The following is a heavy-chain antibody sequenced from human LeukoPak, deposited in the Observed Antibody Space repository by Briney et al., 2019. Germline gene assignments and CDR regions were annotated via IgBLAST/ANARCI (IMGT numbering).Heavy chain of an antibody. Sequence: GGSLRLSCAASGFTFSSYWMSWVRQAPGKGLEWVAVIWYDGSNKYYADSVKGRFTISRDNSKNTLYLQMNSLRAEDTAVYYCARDIVPYDFWSGYYKNSAFDIWGQGTMVTVSS. D-gene: IGHD3-3*01. V-gene: IGHV3-33*08. CDR2: IWYDGSNK. CDR1: GFTFSSYW. J-gene: IGHJ3*02. CDR3: ARDIVPYDFWSGYYKNSAFDI.